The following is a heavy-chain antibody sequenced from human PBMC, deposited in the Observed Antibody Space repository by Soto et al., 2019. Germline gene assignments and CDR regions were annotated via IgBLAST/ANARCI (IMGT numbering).Heavy chain of an antibody. CDR1: GFTFTKYG. CDR2: IRRDGRNT. V-gene: IGHV3-33*01. CDR3: VRDGVGATAFVGYFDY. D-gene: IGHD1-26*01. Sequence: QVPLVESGGGVVQPGRSLRLSCAASGFTFTKYGMHWVRQAPGKGLEWVAVIRRDGRNTYYADSVRGRFTISRDNSKNTLYLQMNSLRAEDTAVYYCVRDGVGATAFVGYFDYWGQGTLVTVSS. J-gene: IGHJ4*02.